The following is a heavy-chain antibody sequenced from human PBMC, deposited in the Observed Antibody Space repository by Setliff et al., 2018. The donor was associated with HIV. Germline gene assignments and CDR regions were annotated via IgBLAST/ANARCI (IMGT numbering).Heavy chain of an antibody. Sequence: GASAKVPCKPSAATFSSYAISWVRQAPGQGLEWMGGIIPTFRTAHYAREFPGRVTITADEPPSTAYMELSSLRSEDTAVYYCAIYPFSRGSNYVSPDYFYAMGVWGQGTTVTVSS. V-gene: IGHV1-69*13. CDR1: AATFSSYA. D-gene: IGHD4-4*01. CDR2: IIPTFRTA. CDR3: AIYPFSRGSNYVSPDYFYAMGV. J-gene: IGHJ6*02.